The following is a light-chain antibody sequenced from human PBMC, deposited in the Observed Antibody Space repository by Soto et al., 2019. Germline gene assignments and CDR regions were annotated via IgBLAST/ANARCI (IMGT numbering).Light chain of an antibody. J-gene: IGLJ3*02. CDR3: SSYTSSNSWV. V-gene: IGLV2-14*01. Sequence: QSALTQPASVSGSPGQSITISCTGTSSDIGTYNYVSWYQQHPGTAPKLIIYEVTNRPSGVSAHFSGSKSGNAASLTISGLQAADEADYYCSSYTSSNSWVFGGGTKSPS. CDR2: EVT. CDR1: SSDIGTYNY.